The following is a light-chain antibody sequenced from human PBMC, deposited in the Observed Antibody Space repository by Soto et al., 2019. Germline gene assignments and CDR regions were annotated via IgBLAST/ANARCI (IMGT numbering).Light chain of an antibody. CDR2: GAA. CDR1: QSVSSY. Sequence: EIVLTQSPGTLSLSPGERATLSCRASQSVSSYLAWYQQKPGQPLRLLMYGAATWASGIPVRFSGSGSGTDFTLTISSLQSEDFAIYYCQQYNTWTWTFGQGTKVDIK. CDR3: QQYNTWTWT. V-gene: IGKV3-15*01. J-gene: IGKJ1*01.